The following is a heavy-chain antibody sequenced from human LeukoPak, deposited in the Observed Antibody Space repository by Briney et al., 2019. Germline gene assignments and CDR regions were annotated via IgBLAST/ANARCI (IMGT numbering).Heavy chain of an antibody. CDR3: ARARDDFWSGYFCYFDY. D-gene: IGHD3-3*01. V-gene: IGHV4-4*07. Sequence: PSETLSLTCTVSGGSISSYYWSWIRQPAGKGLEWIGRIYTSGSTNYNPSLKSRVTMSVDTSKNQFSLKLSSVTAADTAVYYCARARDDFWSGYFCYFDYWGQGTLVTVSS. J-gene: IGHJ4*02. CDR2: IYTSGST. CDR1: GGSISSYY.